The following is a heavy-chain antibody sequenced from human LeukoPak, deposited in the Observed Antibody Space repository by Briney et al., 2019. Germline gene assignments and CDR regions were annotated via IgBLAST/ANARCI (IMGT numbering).Heavy chain of an antibody. Sequence: GGSLRLSCAASGFTFSSYSMNWVRQAPGKGLEWVSVIYSGGSTYYADSVKGRFTISRDNSKNTLYLQMNSLRAEDTAVYYCARDRAGSSWYDYWGQGTLVTVSS. CDR1: GFTFSSYS. D-gene: IGHD6-13*01. V-gene: IGHV3-53*01. CDR2: IYSGGST. J-gene: IGHJ4*02. CDR3: ARDRAGSSWYDY.